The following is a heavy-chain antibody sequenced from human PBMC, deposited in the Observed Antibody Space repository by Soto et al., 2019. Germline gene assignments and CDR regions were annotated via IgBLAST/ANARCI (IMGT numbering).Heavy chain of an antibody. CDR2: ISGGGGST. D-gene: IGHD1-1*01. J-gene: IGHJ4*02. Sequence: TGGSLRLSCAASGFTFSSYAMSWVRQAPGKGLEWVAAISGGGGSTYYADSVKGRFTISRDNSKNTLYLQMNSLRAEDTAVYYCARGELERQGSGFDYWGQGTLVTVSS. CDR1: GFTFSSYA. CDR3: ARGELERQGSGFDY. V-gene: IGHV3-23*01.